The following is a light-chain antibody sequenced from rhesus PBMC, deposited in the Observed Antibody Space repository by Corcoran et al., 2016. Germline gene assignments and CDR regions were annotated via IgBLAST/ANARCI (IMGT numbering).Light chain of an antibody. CDR2: KAS. CDR1: ENVNNY. Sequence: DIQMTQSPSSLSASVGDRVTITCRASENVNNYLNWYQQKPGKDPKLLIYKASTLQSGVPSRFSGSGSGTDYTFTSSSLQPEDVATYYCQHGYGTPFTFGPGTKLDIK. V-gene: IGKV1-74*01. J-gene: IGKJ3*01. CDR3: QHGYGTPFT.